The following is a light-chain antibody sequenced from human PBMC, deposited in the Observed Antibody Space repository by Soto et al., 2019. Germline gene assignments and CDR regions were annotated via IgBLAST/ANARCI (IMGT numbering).Light chain of an antibody. J-gene: IGLJ1*01. CDR3: QSYDSSLSASEV. V-gene: IGLV1-40*01. CDR1: SSNIGAGFD. CDR2: GNN. Sequence: QPVLTQPPSMSGAPGQRVTISCTGSSSNIGAGFDVHWYQQVPGTAPKLLIYGNNNRPSGVPDRFSGSKSGTSASLAITGLQAEDEADYYCQSYDSSLSASEVFGTGTKLTVL.